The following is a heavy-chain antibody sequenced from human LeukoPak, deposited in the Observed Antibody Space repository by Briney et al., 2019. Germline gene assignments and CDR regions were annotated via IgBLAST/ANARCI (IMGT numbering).Heavy chain of an antibody. Sequence: GSSVKVSCKASGGTFSSYAISWVRQAPGQGLEWMGRIIPIFGTANYAQKFQGRVTITTDESTCTAYMELSSLRSEDTAVYYCARDLYYDSSGFAYDYWGQGTLVTVSS. CDR2: IIPIFGTA. J-gene: IGHJ4*02. V-gene: IGHV1-69*05. CDR3: ARDLYYDSSGFAYDY. D-gene: IGHD3-22*01. CDR1: GGTFSSYA.